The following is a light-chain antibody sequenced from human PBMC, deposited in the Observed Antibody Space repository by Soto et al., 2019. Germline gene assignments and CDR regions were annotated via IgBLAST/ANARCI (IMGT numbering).Light chain of an antibody. Sequence: EIVMTQSPATLSVSPGERATLSCRASQSVSSSVAWYQKKPGQAPRLLIYGASTRATGIPARFSGSGSGTEFTLTISSLQSEDFAVYYCQQYSNWWTFGQGTRVEIK. V-gene: IGKV3-15*01. CDR2: GAS. J-gene: IGKJ1*01. CDR1: QSVSSS. CDR3: QQYSNWWT.